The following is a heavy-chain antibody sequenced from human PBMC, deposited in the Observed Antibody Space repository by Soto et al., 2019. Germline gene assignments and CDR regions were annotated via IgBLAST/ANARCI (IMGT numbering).Heavy chain of an antibody. CDR3: ARAPDIVLIRAYYYYGMDV. CDR2: ISYDGSNK. D-gene: IGHD2-8*01. CDR1: GFTFSSYA. J-gene: IGHJ6*02. Sequence: QVQLVESGGDVVQPGKSLRLSCVGSGFTFSSYAMHWVRQAPGKGLEWVAVISYDGSNKYYADSVKGRFTISRDNSKNTLYLQMNSLRAEDTAVYYCARAPDIVLIRAYYYYGMDVWGQGTTVTVSS. V-gene: IGHV3-30-3*01.